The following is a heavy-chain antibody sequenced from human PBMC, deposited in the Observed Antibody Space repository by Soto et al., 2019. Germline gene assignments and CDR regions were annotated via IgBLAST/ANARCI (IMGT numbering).Heavy chain of an antibody. J-gene: IGHJ4*02. Sequence: VQLLESGGGLVQPGGSLRLSCAASGFTFTTYAMSWVRQAPGKGLEWVSSIAVSGGGTYYADSVKGRFTISRDNSKSTLYLKMSSLRAEDTAVYFCAKNYYFDSWGQGTLVTVSS. CDR3: AKNYYFDS. D-gene: IGHD3-10*01. V-gene: IGHV3-23*01. CDR2: IAVSGGGT. CDR1: GFTFTTYA.